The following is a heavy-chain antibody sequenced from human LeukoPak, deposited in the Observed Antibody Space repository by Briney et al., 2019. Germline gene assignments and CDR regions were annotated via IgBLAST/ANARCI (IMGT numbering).Heavy chain of an antibody. CDR2: INHSGST. CDR3: ARGRHSSSWYENWFDP. Sequence: SETLSLTCAVYGGSFSGYYWSWIRQPPGKGLEWIEGINHSGSTNYNPSLKSRVTISVDTSKNQFSLKLSSVTAADTAVYYCARGRHSSSWYENWFDPWGQGTLVTVSS. D-gene: IGHD6-13*01. V-gene: IGHV4-34*01. CDR1: GGSFSGYY. J-gene: IGHJ5*02.